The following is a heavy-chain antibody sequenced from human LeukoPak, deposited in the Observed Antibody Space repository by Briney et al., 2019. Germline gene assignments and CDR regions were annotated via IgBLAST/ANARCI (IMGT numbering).Heavy chain of an antibody. D-gene: IGHD5-24*01. CDR1: GYSFTSYW. V-gene: IGHV5-51*01. CDR3: ARHAKGPGGDGYNPLLGY. J-gene: IGHJ4*02. CDR2: IYPGDSDT. Sequence: GESLKISCKGSGYSFTSYWIGWVRQMPGKGLEWMGIIYPGDSDTRYSPSFQGQVTISADKSISTAYLQWSSLKASDTAMYYCARHAKGPGGDGYNPLLGYWGQGTLVTVSS.